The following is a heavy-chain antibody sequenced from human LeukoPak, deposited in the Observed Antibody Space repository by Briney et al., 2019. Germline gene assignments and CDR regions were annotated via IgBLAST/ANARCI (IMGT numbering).Heavy chain of an antibody. Sequence: SGGSLRLSCAASGFTFSSNWMHWVRQAPGKGLVWVSRINEDGSTTNYADSVKGRSTIFRDNAKNTLYLQMNSLRAEDTAVYYCARESSGSYYFDYWGQGTLVTVSS. CDR1: GFTFSSNW. CDR2: INEDGSTT. V-gene: IGHV3-74*01. CDR3: ARESSGSYYFDY. J-gene: IGHJ4*02. D-gene: IGHD1-26*01.